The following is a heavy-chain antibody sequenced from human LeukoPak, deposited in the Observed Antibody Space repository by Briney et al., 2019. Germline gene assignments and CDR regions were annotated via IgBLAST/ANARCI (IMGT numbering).Heavy chain of an antibody. V-gene: IGHV4-34*01. D-gene: IGHD2-21*02. CDR2: INHSGST. J-gene: IGHJ3*02. Sequence: SETLSLTCAVYGGSFSGNYWSWIRQPPGKGLEWIGEINHSGSTNYNPSLKSRVTISVDTSKNQFSLKLSSVTAADTAVYYCASGGLVVVTAIDAFDIWGQGTMVTVSS. CDR1: GGSFSGNY. CDR3: ASGGLVVVTAIDAFDI.